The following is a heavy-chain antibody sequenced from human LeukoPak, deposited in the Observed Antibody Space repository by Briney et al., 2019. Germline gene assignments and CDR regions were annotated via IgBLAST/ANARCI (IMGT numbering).Heavy chain of an antibody. CDR2: IYTSGST. CDR1: GGSISSYY. V-gene: IGHV4-4*07. J-gene: IGHJ4*02. D-gene: IGHD3-10*01. CDR3: AREGITMVRGVIIRGFDY. Sequence: SETLSLTCTVSGGSISSYYWSWIRQPAGKGLEWIGRIYTSGSTNYNPSLKSRVTMSVDTSKNQFSLKLSSVTAADTAVYYCAREGITMVRGVIIRGFDYWGQGTLVTVSS.